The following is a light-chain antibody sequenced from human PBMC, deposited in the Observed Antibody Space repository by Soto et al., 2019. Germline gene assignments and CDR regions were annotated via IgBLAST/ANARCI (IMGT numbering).Light chain of an antibody. J-gene: IGKJ4*02. CDR1: QSINYY. V-gene: IGKV3-11*01. Sequence: EIVLTQSPATLSFFPGERATLSCRASQSINYYLAWYQQKPGQAPRLLMSAASNRATGIPARFSGSGSGTDFTLTISSLEPEYFAVYYCQHRSKFGGGTKVEIK. CDR2: AAS. CDR3: QHRSK.